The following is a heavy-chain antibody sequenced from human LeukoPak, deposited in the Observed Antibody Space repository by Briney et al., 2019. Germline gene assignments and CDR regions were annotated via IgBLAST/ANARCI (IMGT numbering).Heavy chain of an antibody. D-gene: IGHD5-24*01. V-gene: IGHV3-7*01. Sequence: GGSLRLSCAASGFTFSNYWMNWVCQAPGKGLEWVANIKQEGSDKNYVGSVRGRFTISRDNAKNLLYLLMHSLRVEDTAVYYCARSGSNGDDYWGQGTLVTVSS. CDR1: GFTFSNYW. CDR3: ARSGSNGDDY. J-gene: IGHJ4*02. CDR2: IKQEGSDK.